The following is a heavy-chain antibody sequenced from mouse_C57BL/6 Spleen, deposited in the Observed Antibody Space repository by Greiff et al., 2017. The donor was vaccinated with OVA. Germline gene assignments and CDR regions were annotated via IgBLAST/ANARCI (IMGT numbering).Heavy chain of an antibody. D-gene: IGHD2-3*01. CDR1: GFTFSSYG. CDR3: ARPIYDGYPRFAY. V-gene: IGHV5-6*01. CDR2: ISSGGSYT. Sequence: VQLKESGGDLVKPGGSLKLSCAASGFTFSSYGMSWVRQTPDKRLEWVATISSGGSYTYYPDSVKGRFTISRDNAKNTLYLQMSSLKSEDTAMYYCARPIYDGYPRFAYWGQGTLVTVSA. J-gene: IGHJ3*01.